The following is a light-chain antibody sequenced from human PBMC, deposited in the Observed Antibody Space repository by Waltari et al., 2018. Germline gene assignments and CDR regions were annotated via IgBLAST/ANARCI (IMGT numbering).Light chain of an antibody. CDR1: QPVFYSSNKKNY. CDR3: QQYYGDPRT. V-gene: IGKV4-1*01. Sequence: DFVMTLFLDPMSVPLGEKAPINCKSNQPVFYSSNKKNYLAWYQQRAGQPPKLLIYWASVRASGVPDRFSGSGSGTDFTLTISNLQAEDLAVYYCQQYYGDPRTFGQGTKVEIK. CDR2: WAS. J-gene: IGKJ1*01.